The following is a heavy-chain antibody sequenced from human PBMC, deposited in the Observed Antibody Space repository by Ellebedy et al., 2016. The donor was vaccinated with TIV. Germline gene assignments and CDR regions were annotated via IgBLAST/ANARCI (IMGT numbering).Heavy chain of an antibody. CDR2: INSDGSST. CDR3: ARGIVGSGRYYGMDV. J-gene: IGHJ6*02. D-gene: IGHD3-10*01. V-gene: IGHV3-74*01. Sequence: GESLKISCAASGFTFSSYWMHWVRQAPGKGLVWVSRINSDGSSTSYADSVKGRFTISRDNAKNTLYLQMNSLRAEDTAVYYCARGIVGSGRYYGMDVWGQGTTVTVSS. CDR1: GFTFSSYW.